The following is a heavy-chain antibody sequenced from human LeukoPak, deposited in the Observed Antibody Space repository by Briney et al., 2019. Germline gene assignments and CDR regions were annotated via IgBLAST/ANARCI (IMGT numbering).Heavy chain of an antibody. CDR2: INPNSGGT. Sequence: GASVKVSCKASGYTFTSYGISWVRQASGQGLEWMGWINPNSGGTNYAQKFQGRVTMTRDTSISTAYMELSRLRSDDTAVYYCARGPLLLRLGELSLFLRFDPWGQGTLVTVSS. D-gene: IGHD3-16*02. CDR3: ARGPLLLRLGELSLFLRFDP. V-gene: IGHV1-2*02. CDR1: GYTFTSYG. J-gene: IGHJ5*02.